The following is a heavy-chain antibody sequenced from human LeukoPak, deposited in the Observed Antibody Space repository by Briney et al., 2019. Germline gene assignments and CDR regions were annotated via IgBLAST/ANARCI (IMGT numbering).Heavy chain of an antibody. Sequence: SETLSLTCAVSGGSISSGGYSWSWLRQPPGKGLEWIGYIYHSGSTYYNPSLKSRVTISVDTSKNQFSLKLSSVTAADTAVYYCARDLGPAAGYWFDPWGQGTLVTVSS. CDR3: ARDLGPAAGYWFDP. CDR2: IYHSGST. D-gene: IGHD6-19*01. V-gene: IGHV4-30-2*05. J-gene: IGHJ5*02. CDR1: GGSISSGGYS.